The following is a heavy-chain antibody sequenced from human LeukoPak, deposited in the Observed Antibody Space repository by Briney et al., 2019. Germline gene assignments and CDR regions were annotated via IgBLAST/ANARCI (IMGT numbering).Heavy chain of an antibody. J-gene: IGHJ4*02. CDR2: THHTGSS. CDR3: ARGYCSGGSCYSRVFDY. Sequence: SETLSLTCTVSGGSLSSYYWSWIRQPPGKGLEWIAYTHHTGSSDYNPSLKSRVTISMDTSKYQCSLRLSSVTAADTAVYYCARGYCSGGSCYSRVFDYWGQGTLVTVSS. D-gene: IGHD2-15*01. V-gene: IGHV4-59*12. CDR1: GGSLSSYY.